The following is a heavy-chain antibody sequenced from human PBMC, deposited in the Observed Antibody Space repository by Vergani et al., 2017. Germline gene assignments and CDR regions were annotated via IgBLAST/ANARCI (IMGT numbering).Heavy chain of an antibody. V-gene: IGHV4-34*01. Sequence: QVQLQQWGAGLLKPSETLSLTCAVYGVSFSGYYWSWIRQSPGKGLEWIGEVNHSGRTNYNPSLKSRVTISGDTSKNQFSLRLTSVTAADTAVYYCARGLRPRRSGWTSAHFDYWAQGTLVTVSS. CDR2: VNHSGRT. D-gene: IGHD6-19*01. J-gene: IGHJ4*02. CDR1: GVSFSGYY. CDR3: ARGLRPRRSGWTSAHFDY.